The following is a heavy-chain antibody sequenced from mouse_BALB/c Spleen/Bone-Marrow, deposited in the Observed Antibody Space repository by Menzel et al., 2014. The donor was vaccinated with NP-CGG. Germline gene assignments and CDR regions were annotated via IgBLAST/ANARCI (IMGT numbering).Heavy chain of an antibody. V-gene: IGHV14-3*02. CDR3: STSGGYCNYLAWFAY. CDR2: IDPANGNT. J-gene: IGHJ3*01. Sequence: EVQLQQSGAELVKPGASVKLSCTASGFNIKDTYMHWVKQRPEQGLEWIGRIDPANGNTKYDPKFQGKATITADTSSNTSYLQLTSLTSEHTAVYYYSTSGGYCNYLAWFAYWVQQTLLTVSA. D-gene: IGHD2-1*01. CDR1: GFNIKDTY.